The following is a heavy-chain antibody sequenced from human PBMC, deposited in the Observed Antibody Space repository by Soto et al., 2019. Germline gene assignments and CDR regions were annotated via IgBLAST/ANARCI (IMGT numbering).Heavy chain of an antibody. Sequence: GGSLRLSCAASGFTFSSYAMSWVRQAPGKGLEWVSAISGSGGSTYYADSVKGRFTISRDNSKNTLYLQMNSLRAEDTAVYYCAKARGPGSSAGDAFDIWGQGTMVTVSS. CDR2: ISGSGGST. CDR1: GFTFSSYA. J-gene: IGHJ3*02. D-gene: IGHD3-10*01. CDR3: AKARGPGSSAGDAFDI. V-gene: IGHV3-23*01.